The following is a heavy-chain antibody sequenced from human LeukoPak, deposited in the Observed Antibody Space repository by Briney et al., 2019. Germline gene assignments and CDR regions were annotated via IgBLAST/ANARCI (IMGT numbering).Heavy chain of an antibody. CDR3: ASYCSSTSCYASFDY. J-gene: IGHJ4*02. D-gene: IGHD2-2*01. CDR1: GGSFSGYC. V-gene: IGHV4-34*01. CDR2: INHSGST. Sequence: SETLSLTCAVYGGSFSGYCWSWIRQPPGKGLEWIGEINHSGSTNYNPSLKSRVTISVDTSKNQFSLKLSSVTAADTAVYYCASYCSSTSCYASFDYWGQGTLVTVSS.